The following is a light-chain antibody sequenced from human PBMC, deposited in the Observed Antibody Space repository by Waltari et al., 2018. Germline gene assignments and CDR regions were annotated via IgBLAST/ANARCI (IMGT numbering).Light chain of an antibody. V-gene: IGKV4-1*01. CDR1: QSVLYSSNNKNY. CDR2: WAS. CDR3: QQYYSTPLT. J-gene: IGKJ4*01. Sequence: DIVMTKSRDSLPLSLGQSATLHFTSRQSVLYSSNNKNYLAWYQQKPGQPPKLLIYWASNRESGVPDRFSGSGSGTDFTLTISSLQAEDVAVYYCQQYYSTPLTFGGGTKVEIK.